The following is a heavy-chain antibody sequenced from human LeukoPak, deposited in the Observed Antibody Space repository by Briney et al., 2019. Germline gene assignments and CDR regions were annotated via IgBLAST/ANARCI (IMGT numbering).Heavy chain of an antibody. CDR2: MNPNSGNT. CDR3: ARGRGSGYYYPLGDY. Sequence: ASVKVSCKASGYTFTSYDINWVRQATGQGLEWMGWMNPNSGNTGYAQKFQGRVTMTRNTSISTAYMELSSQRSEDTAVYYCARGRGSGYYYPLGDYWGQGTLVTVSS. V-gene: IGHV1-8*01. J-gene: IGHJ4*02. D-gene: IGHD3-22*01. CDR1: GYTFTSYD.